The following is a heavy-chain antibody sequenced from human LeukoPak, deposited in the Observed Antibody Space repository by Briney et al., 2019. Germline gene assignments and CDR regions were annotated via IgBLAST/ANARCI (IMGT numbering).Heavy chain of an antibody. D-gene: IGHD3-9*01. CDR1: GGTFSSYA. V-gene: IGHV1-69*13. CDR3: ARDNYNILTGYYLYYYYYGMDV. J-gene: IGHJ6*02. Sequence: SVKVSCKASGGTFSSYAISWVRQAPGQGLEWMGGIIPIFGTANYAQKFQGRVTITADESTSTAYMELSSLRSEDTAVYYCARDNYNILTGYYLYYYYYGMDVWGQGTTVTVSS. CDR2: IIPIFGTA.